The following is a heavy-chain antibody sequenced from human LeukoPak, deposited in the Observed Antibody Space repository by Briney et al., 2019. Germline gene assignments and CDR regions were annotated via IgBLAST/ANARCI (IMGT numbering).Heavy chain of an antibody. V-gene: IGHV3-11*04. Sequence: GGSLRLSCAASGFTFSDYYMSWIRQAPGKGREWVSYISSSGSTIYYADSVKGRFTISRDNAKNSLYLQMNSLRAEDTAVYYCARAASGTTGPYYYYYYMDVWGKGTTVTVSS. J-gene: IGHJ6*03. CDR2: ISSSGSTI. CDR1: GFTFSDYY. CDR3: ARAASGTTGPYYYYYYMDV. D-gene: IGHD1-1*01.